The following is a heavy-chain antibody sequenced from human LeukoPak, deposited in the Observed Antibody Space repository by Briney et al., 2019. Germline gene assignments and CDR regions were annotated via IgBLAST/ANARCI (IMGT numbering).Heavy chain of an antibody. CDR3: ARHMGSTSGWYQTGDY. CDR2: IYPGDSDT. CDR1: GYSFTSYW. Sequence: GESLKISCKGSGYSFTSYWIGWVRQMPGKGLEWMGIIYPGDSDTRYSPSFQGQVTISADKSISTAYLQWSSLKASDTAMYYCARHMGSTSGWYQTGDYWGQGALVTVSS. D-gene: IGHD6-19*01. V-gene: IGHV5-51*01. J-gene: IGHJ4*02.